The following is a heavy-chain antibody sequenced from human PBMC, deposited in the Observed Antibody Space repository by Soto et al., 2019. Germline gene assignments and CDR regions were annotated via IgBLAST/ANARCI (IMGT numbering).Heavy chain of an antibody. Sequence: SGTLSLTCAVSGGSISSSNWWSWVRQPPGKGLEWIGEIYHSGSTNYNPSLKSRVTISVDKSKNQFSLKLSSVTAAYTAVYYCARDWDYYGSGSSAYDMDVWGQRTTVTVSS. J-gene: IGHJ6*02. V-gene: IGHV4-4*02. CDR3: ARDWDYYGSGSSAYDMDV. CDR1: GGSISSSNW. D-gene: IGHD3-10*01. CDR2: IYHSGST.